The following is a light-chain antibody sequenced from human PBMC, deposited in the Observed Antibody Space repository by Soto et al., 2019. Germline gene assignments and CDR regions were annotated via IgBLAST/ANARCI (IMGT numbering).Light chain of an antibody. CDR1: SSDVGGYNY. CDR2: EVS. Sequence: QSALTQPASVSGSPGQSITISCTGTSSDVGGYNYVSWYQHHPGKAPKLMIYEVSNRPSGVSNRFSGSKSGNTASLTISGLQGEDEADYYCRSYTSSITHVVFGGGTKVTVL. CDR3: RSYTSSITHVV. V-gene: IGLV2-14*01. J-gene: IGLJ2*01.